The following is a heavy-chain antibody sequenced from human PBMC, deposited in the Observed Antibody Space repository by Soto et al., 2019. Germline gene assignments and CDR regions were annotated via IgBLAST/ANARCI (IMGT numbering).Heavy chain of an antibody. CDR1: GGSFSGYY. J-gene: IGHJ6*02. Sequence: PSETLSLTCAVYGGSFSGYYWSWIRQPPGKGLEWIGEINHSGSTNYNPSLKSRVTISVDTSKNQFSLKLSPVTAADTAVYYCARGELWFPTTGMDVWGQGTTVTVS. CDR2: INHSGST. V-gene: IGHV4-34*01. D-gene: IGHD5-18*01. CDR3: ARGELWFPTTGMDV.